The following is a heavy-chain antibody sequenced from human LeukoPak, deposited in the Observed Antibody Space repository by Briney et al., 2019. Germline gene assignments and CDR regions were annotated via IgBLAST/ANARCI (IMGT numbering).Heavy chain of an antibody. J-gene: IGHJ4*02. CDR1: EFTFSSYA. D-gene: IGHD2-8*01. CDR2: ISASGGST. Sequence: GGSLRLSCAASEFTFSSYAMNWVRQAPGKGLECVSAISASGGSTYYADSVKGRFSISRDNSKNTLYLQMNSLRAEDTAVYYCAKDQDANYFDYWGQGTLVTVSS. CDR3: AKDQDANYFDY. V-gene: IGHV3-23*01.